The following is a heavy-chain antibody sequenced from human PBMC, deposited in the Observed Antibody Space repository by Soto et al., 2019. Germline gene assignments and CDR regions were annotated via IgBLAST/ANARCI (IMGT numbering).Heavy chain of an antibody. J-gene: IGHJ5*02. V-gene: IGHV3-11*06. D-gene: IGHD2-2*01. Sequence: LRLSCAASGFTFSDYYMSWIRQAPGKGLEWVSYISSSSSYTNYADSVKGRFTISRDNAKNSLYLQMNSLRAEDTAVYYCVRCSSTSCWGEFDPWGQGTLVTVSS. CDR1: GFTFSDYY. CDR3: VRCSSTSCWGEFDP. CDR2: ISSSSSYT.